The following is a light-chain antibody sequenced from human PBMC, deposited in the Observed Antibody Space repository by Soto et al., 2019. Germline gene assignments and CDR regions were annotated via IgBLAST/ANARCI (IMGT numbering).Light chain of an antibody. CDR1: QNINSQ. V-gene: IGKV1-39*01. J-gene: IGKJ1*01. CDR2: GAF. CDR3: QQTYIFPRT. Sequence: DIQMTQSPPSLSASVGDSVTITCRASQNINSQLNWYQQKPGRAPQLLIYGAFTLQSGVPSRFSGRGSGTDFTLTISSLQHEDFASYYGQQTYIFPRTFGQGTKVEIK.